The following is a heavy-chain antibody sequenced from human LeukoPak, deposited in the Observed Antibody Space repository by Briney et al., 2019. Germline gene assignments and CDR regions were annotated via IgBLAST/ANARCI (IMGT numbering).Heavy chain of an antibody. CDR1: GFTLNSYS. CDR2: ISSSSSYI. V-gene: IGHV3-21*01. J-gene: IGHJ2*01. D-gene: IGHD5-18*01. CDR3: AREGGYSYSWYFYL. Sequence: KAGGSLRLSCAVSGFTLNSYSMNWVRQAPGKGLEWVSSISSSSSYIYYADSVKGRFTISRDNAKNSLYLQMNSLRAEDTAVYYCAREGGYSYSWYFYLWGRGTLVTVSS.